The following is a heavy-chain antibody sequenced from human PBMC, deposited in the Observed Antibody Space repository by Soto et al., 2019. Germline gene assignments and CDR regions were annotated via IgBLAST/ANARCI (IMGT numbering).Heavy chain of an antibody. CDR2: ISSSSSYI. V-gene: IGHV3-21*01. D-gene: IGHD7-27*01. CDR1: GFTFSSYS. CDR3: ARDPATGDLYFDY. J-gene: IGHJ4*02. Sequence: GESLKISCAASGFTFSSYSMNWVRQAPGKGLEWVSSISSSSSYIYYADSVKGRFTISRDNAKNSLYLQMNSLRAEDTAVYYCARDPATGDLYFDYWGQGTLVTVSS.